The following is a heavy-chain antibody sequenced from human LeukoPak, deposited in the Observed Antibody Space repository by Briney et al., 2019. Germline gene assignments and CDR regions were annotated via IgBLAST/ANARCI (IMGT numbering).Heavy chain of an antibody. CDR1: GGSISNYY. CDR3: ASDFGY. CDR2: IYYSGNT. D-gene: IGHD3-10*01. Sequence: PSETLSLTCTVSGGSISNYYWSWIRQPPGKGLEWIGYIYYSGNTNYNPSLKSRVTISVDTSKNQFSLKLSSVTAADTAVYYCASDFGYWGQGTLVTVSS. V-gene: IGHV4-59*12. J-gene: IGHJ4*02.